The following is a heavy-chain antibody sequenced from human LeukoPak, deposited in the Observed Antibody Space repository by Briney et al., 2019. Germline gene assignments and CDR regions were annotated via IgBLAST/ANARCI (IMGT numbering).Heavy chain of an antibody. J-gene: IGHJ3*02. CDR1: GGSFSGYY. V-gene: IGHV4-34*01. D-gene: IGHD4-17*01. CDR2: INHSGGT. Sequence: SETLSLTCAVYGGSFSGYYWSWIRQPPGKGLEWIGEINHSGGTNYNPSLKSRVTISVDTSKNQFSLKLSSVTAADTAVYYCARAPYGDFDAFDIWGQGTMVTVSS. CDR3: ARAPYGDFDAFDI.